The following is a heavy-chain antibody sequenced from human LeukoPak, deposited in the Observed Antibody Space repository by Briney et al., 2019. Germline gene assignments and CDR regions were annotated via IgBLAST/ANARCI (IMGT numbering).Heavy chain of an antibody. V-gene: IGHV1-2*02. CDR1: GYIFTGYY. D-gene: IGHD1-26*01. J-gene: IGHJ4*02. Sequence: ASVKVSCKASGYIFTGYYMHWVRQAPGQGLEWMGWINPNSGGTNYAQKFQGRVTMTRDTSISTAYMELSRLRSDDTAVYYCARAPAGRWEYYFDYWGQGTLVTVSS. CDR2: INPNSGGT. CDR3: ARAPAGRWEYYFDY.